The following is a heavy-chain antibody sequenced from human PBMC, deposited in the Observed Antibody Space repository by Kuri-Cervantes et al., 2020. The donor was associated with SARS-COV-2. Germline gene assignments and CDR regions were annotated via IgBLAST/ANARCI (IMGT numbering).Heavy chain of an antibody. V-gene: IGHV1-69*10. CDR1: GYTFTSYY. D-gene: IGHD6-19*01. CDR2: IIPILGIA. J-gene: IGHJ4*02. CDR3: ARGSSPRSGWYFDY. Sequence: SVKVSCKASGYTFTSYYMHWVRQAPGQGLEWMGGIIPILGIANYAQKFQGRVTITADKSTSTAYMELSSLRSEDTAVYYCARGSSPRSGWYFDYWGQGTLVTVSS.